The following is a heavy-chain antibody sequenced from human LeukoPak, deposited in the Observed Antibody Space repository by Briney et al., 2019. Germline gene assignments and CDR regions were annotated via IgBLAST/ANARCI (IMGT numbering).Heavy chain of an antibody. V-gene: IGHV3-7*01. CDR1: GFTFNNYW. J-gene: IGHJ4*02. CDR2: IRHDGSAR. CDR3: ARDNSGFDY. Sequence: GGSLRLSCVASGFTFNNYWMTWVRQAPGRGLEWVANIRHDGSARCYGDSGKGRFTISRDDAKNSLFLQMNSLRADDTALYYCARDNSGFDYWGQGTPVTVSS. D-gene: IGHD1-26*01.